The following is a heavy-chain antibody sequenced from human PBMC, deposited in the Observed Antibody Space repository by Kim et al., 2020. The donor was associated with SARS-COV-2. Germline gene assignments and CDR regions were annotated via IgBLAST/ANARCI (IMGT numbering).Heavy chain of an antibody. CDR3: VKGGLHYFAD. Sequence: GGSLRLSCVASGFAFGVFAMNWVRQTPGKGLEWISYISGGSGIISYADSVKGRFTISRDNTKNSLYLQMNSLTVEDAALYYCVKGGLHYFADWGQVTLVT. J-gene: IGHJ4*02. CDR1: GFAFGVFA. D-gene: IGHD3-16*01. V-gene: IGHV3-48*03. CDR2: ISGGSGII.